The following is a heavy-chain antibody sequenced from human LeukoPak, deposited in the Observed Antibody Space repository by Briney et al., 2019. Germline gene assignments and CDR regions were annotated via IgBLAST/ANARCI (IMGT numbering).Heavy chain of an antibody. J-gene: IGHJ4*02. CDR2: ISGSGGST. Sequence: GSLRLSCAASGFTLSSYSMSWVRQAPGKGLELVSAISGSGGSTYYADSVKGRFTISRDNSKNTLYLQMNSLRAEDTAVYYCARSKYCSGGSCYVFDYWGQGTLVTVSS. CDR1: GFTLSSYS. CDR3: ARSKYCSGGSCYVFDY. V-gene: IGHV3-23*01. D-gene: IGHD2-15*01.